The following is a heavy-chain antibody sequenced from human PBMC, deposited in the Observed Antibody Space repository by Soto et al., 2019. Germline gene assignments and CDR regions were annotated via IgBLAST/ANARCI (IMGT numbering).Heavy chain of an antibody. CDR2: ISGTGIST. J-gene: IGHJ2*01. CDR3: AKEPVGPDWYFDL. V-gene: IGHV3-23*01. Sequence: GGSLRLSCAASGFTFRSYAMSWVRQAPGKGLEWVSHISGTGISTHYADSVKGRFTVSRDNSKNTLYLQMNSLRAEDTAVYNCAKEPVGPDWYFDLWGRGTLVTV. CDR1: GFTFRSYA.